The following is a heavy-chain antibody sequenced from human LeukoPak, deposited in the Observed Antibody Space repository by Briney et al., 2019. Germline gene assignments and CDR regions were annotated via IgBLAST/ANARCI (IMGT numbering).Heavy chain of an antibody. D-gene: IGHD4-23*01. CDR2: INPNSGGT. J-gene: IGHJ3*02. V-gene: IGHV1-2*02. CDR1: GYTFTGYY. CDR3: ARAVVTSPRSAFDI. Sequence: ASVKVSCKASGYTFTGYYMHWVRQAPGQGLEWMGWINPNSGGTNYAQKFQGRVTMTRDMSTSTVYMELSSLRSEDTAVYYCARAVVTSPRSAFDIWGQGTMVTVSS.